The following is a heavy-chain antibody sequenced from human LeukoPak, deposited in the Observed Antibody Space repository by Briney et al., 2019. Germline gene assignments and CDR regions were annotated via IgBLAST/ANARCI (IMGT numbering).Heavy chain of an antibody. D-gene: IGHD3-22*01. J-gene: IGHJ4*02. CDR2: ISDSGGRT. CDR3: AKRGVVIRVILVGFHKEAYYFDS. V-gene: IGHV3-23*01. Sequence: GGSLRLSCAVSGITLSNFGMSWVRQAPGKGLEWVAGISDSGGRTNYADSVKGRFTISRDNPKNTLYLQMNSLRAEDTAVYFCAKRGVVIRVILVGFHKEAYYFDSWGQGALVTVSS. CDR1: GITLSNFG.